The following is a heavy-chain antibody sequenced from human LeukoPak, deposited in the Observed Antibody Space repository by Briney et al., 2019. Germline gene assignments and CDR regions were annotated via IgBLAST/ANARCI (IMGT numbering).Heavy chain of an antibody. CDR2: INPSGGST. V-gene: IGHV1-46*01. Sequence: ASVKVSCKASGYTFTSYYMHWVRQAPGQGLEWMGIINPSGGSTSYAQKFQGRVTMTRDMSTSTDYMELSSLRSEDTAVYYCARDNSVGDTAWWLDHWGQGTLVTVSS. CDR3: ARDNSVGDTAWWLDH. D-gene: IGHD1-26*01. J-gene: IGHJ5*02. CDR1: GYTFTSYY.